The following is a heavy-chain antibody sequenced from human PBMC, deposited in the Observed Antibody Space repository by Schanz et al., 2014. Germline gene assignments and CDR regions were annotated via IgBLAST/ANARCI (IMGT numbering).Heavy chain of an antibody. D-gene: IGHD3-10*01. J-gene: IGHJ3*02. CDR1: GITFSSHS. Sequence: EVKLLESGGTLVRPGGSLRLSCAASGITFSSHSFNWVRQAPGKGLEWISYITYNGGTIYYADSVKGRFTISRDNSKNTLYLQMNSLRAEDTAVYYCAKGRFGELSAFDIWGQGNPGHRLL. CDR2: ITYNGGTI. CDR3: AKGRFGELSAFDI. V-gene: IGHV3-48*01.